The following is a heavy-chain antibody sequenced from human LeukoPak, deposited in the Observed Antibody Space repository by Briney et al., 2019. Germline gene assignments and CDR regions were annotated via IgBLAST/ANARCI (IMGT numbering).Heavy chain of an antibody. CDR1: GDTFTGYY. D-gene: IGHD2-15*01. J-gene: IGHJ4*02. CDR2: INPNSGGT. CDR3: ARDNIVVVVAATRREGDY. Sequence: ASVKVSCKDSGDTFTGYYMHWVRQAPGQGLGWMGWINPNSGGTNDAQKLRGRVTMTRVTSISTAYMELSRLRSDDPAVYYCARDNIVVVVAATRREGDYWGQGTLVTVSS. V-gene: IGHV1-2*02.